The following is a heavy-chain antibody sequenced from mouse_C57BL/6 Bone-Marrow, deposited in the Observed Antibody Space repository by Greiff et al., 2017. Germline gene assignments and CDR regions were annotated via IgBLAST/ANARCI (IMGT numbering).Heavy chain of an antibody. CDR2: ISYDGSN. CDR3: AIDYYGSRKPPSWFAY. J-gene: IGHJ3*01. Sequence: EVKLMESGPGLVKPSQSLSLTCSVTGYSITSGYYWNWIRQFPGNKLEWMGYISYDGSNNYNPSLKNRISITRDTSKNQFFLKLNSVTTEDTATYYCAIDYYGSRKPPSWFAYWGQGTLDTVSA. V-gene: IGHV3-6*01. D-gene: IGHD1-1*01. CDR1: GYSITSGYY.